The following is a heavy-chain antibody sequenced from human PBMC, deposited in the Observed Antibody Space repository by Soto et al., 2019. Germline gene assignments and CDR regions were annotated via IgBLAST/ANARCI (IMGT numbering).Heavy chain of an antibody. CDR2: IKSKTDGGTT. CDR1: GFTFSNAW. CDR3: TTDSMAVASYYGMDV. V-gene: IGHV3-15*01. D-gene: IGHD6-19*01. Sequence: GGSLRLSCAASGFTFSNAWMSWVRQAPGKGLEWVGRIKSKTDGGTTDYAAPVKGRFTISRDDSKNTLYLQMNSLKTEDTAVYYCTTDSMAVASYYGMDVWGQGTTVTVSS. J-gene: IGHJ6*02.